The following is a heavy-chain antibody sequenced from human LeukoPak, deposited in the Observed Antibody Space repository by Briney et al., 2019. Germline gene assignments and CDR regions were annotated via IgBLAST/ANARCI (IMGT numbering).Heavy chain of an antibody. CDR2: IRGTGERT. Sequence: PGGSLRLSCAASGFTFSNYAMSWVRQAPGKGLEWVSAIRGTGERTWYADSVKGRFILSRDNRKNTVHMQMNSLRAEDTAVYYCASHFTLGWNDFFDHWGQGTLATVSS. CDR3: ASHFTLGWNDFFDH. V-gene: IGHV3-23*01. D-gene: IGHD1-1*01. CDR1: GFTFSNYA. J-gene: IGHJ4*02.